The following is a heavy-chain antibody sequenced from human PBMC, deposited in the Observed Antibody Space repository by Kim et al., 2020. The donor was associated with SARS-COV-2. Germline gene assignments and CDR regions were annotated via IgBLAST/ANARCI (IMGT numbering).Heavy chain of an antibody. D-gene: IGHD1-20*01. CDR2: ISYDGSNK. J-gene: IGHJ4*02. CDR1: GFTFSSYG. CDR3: ADESLTGTTGY. Sequence: GGSLRLSCAASGFTFSSYGMHWVRQAPGKGLEWVAVISYDGSNKYYADSVKGRFTISRDNSKNTLYLQMNSLRVEDTAVYYCADESLTGTTGYWGQGTLVTVSS. V-gene: IGHV3-30*18.